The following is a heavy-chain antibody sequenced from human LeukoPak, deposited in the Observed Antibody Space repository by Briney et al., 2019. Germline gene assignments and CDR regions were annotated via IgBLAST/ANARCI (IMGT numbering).Heavy chain of an antibody. D-gene: IGHD1-26*01. CDR3: ARDSTGGSYDFDY. CDR1: GGSISSSSYY. J-gene: IGHJ4*02. Sequence: NPSETLSLTCTVSGGSISSSSYYWGWIRQPPGKGLEWFGYIYYSGSTNYNPSLKSRLTISVDTSKNQFSLKLTSVTAADTAVYYCARDSTGGSYDFDYWGQGTLVTVSS. CDR2: IYYSGST. V-gene: IGHV4-61*01.